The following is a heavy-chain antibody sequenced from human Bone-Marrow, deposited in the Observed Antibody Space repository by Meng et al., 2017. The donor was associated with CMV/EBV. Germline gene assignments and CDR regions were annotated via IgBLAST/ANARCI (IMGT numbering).Heavy chain of an antibody. J-gene: IGHJ2*01. D-gene: IGHD2-21*01. Sequence: ASVKVSCKASGYTFTGYYMHWVRQAPGQGLEWMGWINPNSGGTNYAQKFQGRVTMTRDTSISTAYMELSRLRSDDTAVYYCASLVRDCGGDCYSSWYFDLWGRGTRVTGSS. CDR2: INPNSGGT. CDR3: ASLVRDCGGDCYSSWYFDL. CDR1: GYTFTGYY. V-gene: IGHV1-2*02.